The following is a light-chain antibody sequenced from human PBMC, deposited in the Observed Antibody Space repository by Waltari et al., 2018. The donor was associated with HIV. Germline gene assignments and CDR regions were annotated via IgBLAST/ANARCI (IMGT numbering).Light chain of an antibody. CDR2: RNN. CDR1: CSTIGRNS. CDR3: AAWDDSLSGLYV. V-gene: IGLV1-47*01. J-gene: IGLJ1*01. Sequence: QSVLTQPPSASGTSGQRVTISCSGSCSTIGRNSLCWYKQLPGTAPKLLIYRNNERPSGVPDRFSGSKSGTSAALAISGLRSEDEADYYCAAWDDSLSGLYVFGTGTKVTVL.